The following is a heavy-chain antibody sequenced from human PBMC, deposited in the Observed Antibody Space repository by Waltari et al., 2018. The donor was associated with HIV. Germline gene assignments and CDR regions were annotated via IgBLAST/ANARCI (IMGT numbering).Heavy chain of an antibody. J-gene: IGHJ5*02. CDR1: GDSISSSSYY. CDR3: ARRAVVVTAKGPFDP. Sequence: QLQLQASGPGLVKPSETLSLTCTVSGDSISSSSYYWGWIRQPPGKGLEWIGSISYSGSTYYNPSLKSRVTISVDTSKNQFSRKLSSVTAADTAVYYCARRAVVVTAKGPFDPWGQGTLVTISS. V-gene: IGHV4-39*01. CDR2: ISYSGST. D-gene: IGHD2-21*02.